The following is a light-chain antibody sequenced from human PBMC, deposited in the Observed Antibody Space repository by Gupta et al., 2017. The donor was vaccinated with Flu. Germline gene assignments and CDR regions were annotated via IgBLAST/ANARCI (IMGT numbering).Light chain of an antibody. J-gene: IGKJ3*01. CDR2: AAS. CDR1: HGISSY. V-gene: IGKV1-8*01. CDR3: QQYYSYPFT. Sequence: PSSLRASTGDKVTLTCRASHGISSYLAWYQQKPGKAPKLLIYAASTLQSGVPSRFSGSGSGTDFTITISYLQSEDFATYYCQQYYSYPFTFGPGTKVDIK.